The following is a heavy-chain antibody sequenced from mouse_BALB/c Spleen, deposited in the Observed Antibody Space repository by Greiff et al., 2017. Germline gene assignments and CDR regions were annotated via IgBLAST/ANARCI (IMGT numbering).Heavy chain of an antibody. CDR1: GYAFTNYL. J-gene: IGHJ4*01. Sequence: QVQLKQSGAELVRPGTSVKVSCKASGYAFTNYLIEWVKQRPGQGLEWIGVINPGSGGTNYNEKFKGKATLTADKSSSTAYMQLSSLTSDDSAVYFCARTGYDDAMDYWGQGTSVTVSS. CDR2: INPGSGGT. CDR3: ARTGYDDAMDY. D-gene: IGHD2-2*01. V-gene: IGHV1-54*01.